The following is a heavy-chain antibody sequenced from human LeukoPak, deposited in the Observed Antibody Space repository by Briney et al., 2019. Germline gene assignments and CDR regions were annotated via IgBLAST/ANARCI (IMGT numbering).Heavy chain of an antibody. J-gene: IGHJ4*02. CDR2: ISGSGGTT. D-gene: IGHD2-21*01. CDR1: GFTFSSYA. V-gene: IGHV3-23*01. CDR3: AKDSHVISTYYFDY. Sequence: GGSLRLSCAASGFTFSSYAMSWVRQAPGEGLEWVSAISGSGGTTYYPNSVKGRFTISRDNSKNTLYLQMNSLRAEDTAVYYCAKDSHVISTYYFDYWGQGTLVTVSS.